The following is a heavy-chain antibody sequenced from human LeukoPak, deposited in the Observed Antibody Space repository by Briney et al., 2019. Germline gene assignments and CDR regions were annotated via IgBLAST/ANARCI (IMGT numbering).Heavy chain of an antibody. Sequence: SETLSLTCTVSGGSISDYYWSWIRQPPGKGLEWIGYIYYSGSTYYNPSLKSRATISVDTSKNQFSLKLSSVTAADTAVYYCARDRGYCSGGSCYRWFDPWGQGTLVTVSS. CDR2: IYYSGST. CDR3: ARDRGYCSGGSCYRWFDP. D-gene: IGHD2-15*01. V-gene: IGHV4-30-4*02. J-gene: IGHJ5*02. CDR1: GGSISDYY.